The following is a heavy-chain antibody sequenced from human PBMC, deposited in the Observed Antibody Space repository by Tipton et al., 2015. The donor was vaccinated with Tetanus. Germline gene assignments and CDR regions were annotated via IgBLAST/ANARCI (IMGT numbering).Heavy chain of an antibody. CDR3: AKDSVAGGVANFDY. Sequence: RSLRLSCAASGLKFGDFYMSWIRQAPGKGLEWVSSIGWNSGGIAYADSVKGRFTISRDNAKNFLYLQMNSLRPEDTALYYCAKDSVAGGVANFDYWGQGTLVTVSS. D-gene: IGHD2-15*01. V-gene: IGHV3-9*01. CDR1: GLKFGDFY. CDR2: IGWNSGGI. J-gene: IGHJ4*02.